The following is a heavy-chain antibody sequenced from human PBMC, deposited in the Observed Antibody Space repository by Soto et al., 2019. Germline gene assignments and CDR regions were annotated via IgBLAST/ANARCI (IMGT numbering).Heavy chain of an antibody. CDR1: GGTFSNLA. Sequence: SVKVSCKASGGTFSNLAINWVRQAPGQGLEWMGGITPLLGAADYAQKLQGRVTITADESTSTSYMELNSLRSDDTAVYYCARDRVMRGNSYYYGMDVWGQGTTVIVSS. J-gene: IGHJ6*02. CDR3: ARDRVMRGNSYYYGMDV. V-gene: IGHV1-69*13. D-gene: IGHD2-21*01. CDR2: ITPLLGAA.